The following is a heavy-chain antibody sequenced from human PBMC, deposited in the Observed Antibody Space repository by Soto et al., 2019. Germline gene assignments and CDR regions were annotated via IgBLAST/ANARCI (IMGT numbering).Heavy chain of an antibody. V-gene: IGHV6-1*01. CDR3: VRLIGNSWLDY. J-gene: IGHJ5*01. D-gene: IGHD2-8*01. CDR1: GDSVSSDSVT. Sequence: QVQLQQSGPGLVKPSQTLSLTCAISGDSVSSDSVTWNWIRQSPSRGLEWLGRTYYRSKWYSDYALSVKSRVTINAAMSKNQVSLQLNSVTPEDSAVYYCVRLIGNSWLDYWGQGTLVTVSS. CDR2: TYYRSKWYS.